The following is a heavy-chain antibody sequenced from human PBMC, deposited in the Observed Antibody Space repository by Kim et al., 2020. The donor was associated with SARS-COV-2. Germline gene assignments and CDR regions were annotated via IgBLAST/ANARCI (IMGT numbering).Heavy chain of an antibody. Sequence: SVKGRFTMSRDESKNTRYLHQNSLGAEDTAVYYCAKQAGYSSGWYSDYWGQGTLVTVSS. D-gene: IGHD6-19*01. J-gene: IGHJ4*02. CDR3: AKQAGYSSGWYSDY. V-gene: IGHV3-33*03.